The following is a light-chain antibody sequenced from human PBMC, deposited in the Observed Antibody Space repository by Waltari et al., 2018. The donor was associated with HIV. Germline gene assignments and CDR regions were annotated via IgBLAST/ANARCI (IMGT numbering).Light chain of an antibody. CDR2: KDS. CDR3: QAADSSGTYKGNWV. Sequence: SYELTQPPSVSVSPGQTARITCSGDAFPKQIAYLYQKKPGQAPVLVIYKDSERPSGIPERFSGSSSGTTVTLTISGVQAEDEADYYCQAADSSGTYKGNWVFGGGTKLTVL. V-gene: IGLV3-25*03. CDR1: AFPKQI. J-gene: IGLJ3*02.